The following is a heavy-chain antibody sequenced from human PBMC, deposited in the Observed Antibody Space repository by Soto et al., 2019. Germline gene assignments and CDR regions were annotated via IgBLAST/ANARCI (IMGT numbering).Heavy chain of an antibody. V-gene: IGHV1-69*06. CDR2: IIPIFGTA. D-gene: IGHD6-13*01. CDR3: ARVGKAAAGTRNWFDP. Sequence: GASVKVSCKASGGTFSSYAISWVRQAPGQGLEWMGGIIPIFGTANYAQKFQGRVTITADKSTSTAYMELSSLRSEDTAVYYCARVGKAAAGTRNWFDPWGQGTLVTV. J-gene: IGHJ5*02. CDR1: GGTFSSYA.